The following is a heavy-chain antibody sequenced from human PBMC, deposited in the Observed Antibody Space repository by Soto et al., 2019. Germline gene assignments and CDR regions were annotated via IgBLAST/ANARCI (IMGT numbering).Heavy chain of an antibody. D-gene: IGHD3-10*01. CDR1: GFTFDDYA. J-gene: IGHJ3*02. CDR2: ISWNSGSI. V-gene: IGHV3-9*01. CDR3: AKDIDYYGSGSPDAFDI. Sequence: EVQLVESGGGLVQPGRSLRLSCAASGFTFDDYAMHWVRQAPGKGLEWVSGISWNSGSIGYADSVKGRFTISRDNAKNSLYLQMSRLRAEDTALYYCAKDIDYYGSGSPDAFDIWGQGTMVTVSS.